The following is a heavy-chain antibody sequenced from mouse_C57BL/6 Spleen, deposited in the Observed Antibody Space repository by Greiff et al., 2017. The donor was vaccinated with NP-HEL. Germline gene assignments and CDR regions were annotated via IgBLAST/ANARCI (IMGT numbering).Heavy chain of an antibody. CDR3: AVRSTHFDY. CDR1: GYTFTDYN. V-gene: IGHV1-18*01. CDR2: INPNNGGT. J-gene: IGHJ2*01. D-gene: IGHD1-1*01. Sequence: EVQLQQSGPELVKPGASVKIPCKASGYTFTDYNLDWVKQSHGKSLEWIGDINPNNGGTIYNQKFKGKATLTVDKSSSTAYMERRSLTSEDTAVYDGAVRSTHFDYWGQSTTLTVSS.